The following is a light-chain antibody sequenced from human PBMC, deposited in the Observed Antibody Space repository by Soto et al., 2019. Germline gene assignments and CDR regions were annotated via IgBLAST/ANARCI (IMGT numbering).Light chain of an antibody. V-gene: IGKV2-28*01. CDR2: LGS. J-gene: IGKJ1*01. CDR3: MQTLQTPRT. CDR1: QSLLYSNGYNY. Sequence: DIVMTQSPLSLPVTPGKPASISCRSSQSLLYSNGYNYLDWYLQKPGQSPQLLIYLGSNRASGVPDRFSGSGSGTDFTLQINRVEAEDVGVYYCMQTLQTPRTFGQGTKVEIK.